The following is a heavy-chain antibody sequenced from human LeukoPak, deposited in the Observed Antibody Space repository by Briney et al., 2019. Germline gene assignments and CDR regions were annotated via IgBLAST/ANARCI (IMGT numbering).Heavy chain of an antibody. CDR3: ARGNILTGYCFDF. V-gene: IGHV4-34*01. Sequence: SETLSLTCAVYRGSPTGFFWRLIPPSPRGGVGWGWEIHYTGATSYNPSLKSRATISTDTSKNQFSLRLSSVTAADTAVYYCARGNILTGYCFDFWGQGALVTVSS. J-gene: IGHJ4*02. CDR2: IHYTGAT. CDR1: RGSPTGFF. D-gene: IGHD3-9*01.